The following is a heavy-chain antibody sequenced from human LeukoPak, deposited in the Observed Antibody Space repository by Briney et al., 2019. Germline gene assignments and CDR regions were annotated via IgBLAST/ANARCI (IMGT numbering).Heavy chain of an antibody. V-gene: IGHV3-23*01. D-gene: IGHD1-26*01. CDR3: ARGPQRELTGGYYFDY. J-gene: IGHJ4*02. Sequence: PGGSLRLSCAVSGFTFSSYAMSWVRQATGKGLEWVSSISASGGSTYDADSVKGRFTISRDNSKNTLYLQMNSLRAEDTAVYYCARGPQRELTGGYYFDYWGQGTLVTVSS. CDR1: GFTFSSYA. CDR2: ISASGGST.